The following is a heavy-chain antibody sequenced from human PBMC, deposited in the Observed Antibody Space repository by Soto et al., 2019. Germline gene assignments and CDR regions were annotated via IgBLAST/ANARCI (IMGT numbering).Heavy chain of an antibody. V-gene: IGHV4-31*03. Sequence: TSETLSLTCSVSGGSINSGNYYWSWIRQHPGKGLEWIGYISYSGSAHYNPSLRSRVFISVGTSRNQFSLKLSSVTAADTAVYYGARRRCSTTTCFDPWGQGTLVTVSS. CDR2: ISYSGSA. D-gene: IGHD1-26*01. J-gene: IGHJ5*02. CDR3: ARRRCSTTTCFDP. CDR1: GGSINSGNYY.